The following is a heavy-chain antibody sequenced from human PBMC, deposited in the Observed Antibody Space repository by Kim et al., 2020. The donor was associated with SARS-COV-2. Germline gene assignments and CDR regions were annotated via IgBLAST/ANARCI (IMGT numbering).Heavy chain of an antibody. D-gene: IGHD6-13*01. CDR1: GGSISSYY. CDR3: ARVGIAAAGPFYYFDY. Sequence: SETLSLTCTVSGGSISSYYWSWIRQPPGKGLEWIGYIYYSGSTNYNPSLKSRVTISVDTSKNQFSLKLSSVTAADTAVYYCARVGIAAAGPFYYFDYWGQGTLVTVSS. V-gene: IGHV4-59*01. CDR2: IYYSGST. J-gene: IGHJ4*02.